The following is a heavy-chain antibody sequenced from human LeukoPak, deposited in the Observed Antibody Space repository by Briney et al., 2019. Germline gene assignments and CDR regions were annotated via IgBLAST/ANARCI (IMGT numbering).Heavy chain of an antibody. CDR3: ARFAYHTDSFPGHY. CDR2: IYPGDSDT. D-gene: IGHD2-21*01. V-gene: IGHV5-51*01. CDR1: GYSFSSYW. Sequence: GESLKISCKGSGYSFSSYWIGWVRQMPGKGLEWMGIIYPGDSDTRYSPSFQGQVTFSADKSISTAYLQWSTLKASDTAMYYCARFAYHTDSFPGHYWGQGTLVTVSS. J-gene: IGHJ4*02.